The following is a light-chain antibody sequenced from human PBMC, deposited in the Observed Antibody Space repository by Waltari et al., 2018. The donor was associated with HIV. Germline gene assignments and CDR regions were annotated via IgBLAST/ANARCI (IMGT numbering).Light chain of an antibody. CDR2: NNN. Sequence: QSVLTQPPSASGTPGQRVTISCSGITSNLGNNTVTWYQQFPKTATKLLIFNNNQRPSGVPGRFSGSKSGTSASLAISGLQSEDEADYYCAAWDDSLSGLYVFGTGTQVTVL. CDR1: TSNLGNNT. J-gene: IGLJ1*01. V-gene: IGLV1-44*01. CDR3: AAWDDSLSGLYV.